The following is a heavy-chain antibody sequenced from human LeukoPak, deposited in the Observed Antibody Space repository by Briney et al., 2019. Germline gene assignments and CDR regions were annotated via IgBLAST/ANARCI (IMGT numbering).Heavy chain of an antibody. Sequence: GGSLRLSCAASGFTFHDYGMTWVRQVPGKGPEWVSGINWNSGNTGYADSVKGRFTISRDNAKNSLYLQMNDLRAEDTALYYCARAKACSSTTCPSDIWGLGTMVTVSS. CDR1: GFTFHDYG. V-gene: IGHV3-20*04. D-gene: IGHD2-2*01. J-gene: IGHJ3*02. CDR2: INWNSGNT. CDR3: ARAKACSSTTCPSDI.